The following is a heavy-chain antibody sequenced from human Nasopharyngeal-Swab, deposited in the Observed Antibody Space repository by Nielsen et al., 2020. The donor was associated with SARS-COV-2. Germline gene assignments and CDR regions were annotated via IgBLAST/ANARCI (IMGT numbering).Heavy chain of an antibody. CDR2: ISGSGGST. J-gene: IGHJ6*04. CDR1: GFTFSSYA. D-gene: IGHD3-3*01. CDR3: AKESSITIFGVVASDV. V-gene: IGHV3-23*01. Sequence: GESLKISCAASGFTFSSYAMSWVRQAPGKGPEWVSAISGSGGSTYYADSVKGRFTISRDNSKNTLYLQMNSLRAEDTAVYYCAKESSITIFGVVASDVWGKGTTVTVSS.